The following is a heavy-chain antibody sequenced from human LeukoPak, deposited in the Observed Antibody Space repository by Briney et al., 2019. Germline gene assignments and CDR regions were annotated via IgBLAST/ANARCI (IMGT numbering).Heavy chain of an antibody. CDR1: GFIFSSYS. Sequence: PGGSLRLSCAASGFIFSSYSMNWVRQAPGKGLEWISYIRTSPSEIYYADSVRGRFTISRDDAKNSLYLQMDSLRDEDTAVYYCARGYSSSFDYWGQGTLVTVSS. V-gene: IGHV3-48*02. CDR3: ARGYSSSFDY. CDR2: IRTSPSEI. J-gene: IGHJ4*02. D-gene: IGHD6-13*01.